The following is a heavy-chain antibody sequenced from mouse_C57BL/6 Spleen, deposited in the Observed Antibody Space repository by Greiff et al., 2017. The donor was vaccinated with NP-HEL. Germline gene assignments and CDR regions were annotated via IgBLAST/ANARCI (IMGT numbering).Heavy chain of an antibody. V-gene: IGHV1-54*01. CDR1: GYAFTNYL. J-gene: IGHJ4*01. Sequence: VQLVESGAELVRPGTSVKVSCKASGYAFTNYLIEWVKQRPGQGLEWIGVINPGSGGTNYNEKFKGKATLTADKSSSTAYMQLSSLTSEDSAVYFCARGYDLYYYAMDYWGQGTSVTVSS. D-gene: IGHD2-2*01. CDR2: INPGSGGT. CDR3: ARGYDLYYYAMDY.